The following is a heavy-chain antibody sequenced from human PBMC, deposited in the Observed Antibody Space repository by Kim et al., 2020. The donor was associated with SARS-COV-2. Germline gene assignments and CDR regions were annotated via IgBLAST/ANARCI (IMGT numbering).Heavy chain of an antibody. V-gene: IGHV3-15*01. CDR3: TTYGIAVAGRDAFDI. CDR2: IKSKTDGGTT. Sequence: GGSLRLSCAASGFTFSNAWMSWVRQAPGKGLEWVGRIKSKTDGGTTDYAAPVKGRFTISRDDSKNTLYLQMNSLKTEDTAVYYCTTYGIAVAGRDAFDIWGQGTMVTVSS. CDR1: GFTFSNAW. J-gene: IGHJ3*02. D-gene: IGHD6-19*01.